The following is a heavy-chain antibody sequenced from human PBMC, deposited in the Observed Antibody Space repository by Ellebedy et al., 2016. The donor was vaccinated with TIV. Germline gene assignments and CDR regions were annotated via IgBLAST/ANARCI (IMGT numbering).Heavy chain of an antibody. J-gene: IGHJ4*02. Sequence: GSLRLXXAVYGGSFSGYYWSWIRQPPGKGLEWIGEINHSGSTNYNPSLKSRVTISVDTSKNQFSLKLSSVTAADTAVYYCARGRRHYGDHYYFDYWGQGTLVTVSS. D-gene: IGHD4-17*01. V-gene: IGHV4-34*01. CDR2: INHSGST. CDR3: ARGRRHYGDHYYFDY. CDR1: GGSFSGYY.